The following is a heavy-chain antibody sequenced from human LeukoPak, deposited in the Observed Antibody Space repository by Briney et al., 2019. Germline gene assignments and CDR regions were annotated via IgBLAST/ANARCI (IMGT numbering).Heavy chain of an antibody. CDR3: AKATGFWSGYFYY. CDR2: VSGSGGST. Sequence: GGSLRLSCAASGFTFSSYAMSWVRQAPGKGLEWVSAVSGSGGSTYYADSVQGRFTISRDNSKNTLYLQMNSLRAEDTAVYYCAKATGFWSGYFYYWGQGTLVTVSS. CDR1: GFTFSSYA. J-gene: IGHJ4*02. D-gene: IGHD3-3*01. V-gene: IGHV3-23*01.